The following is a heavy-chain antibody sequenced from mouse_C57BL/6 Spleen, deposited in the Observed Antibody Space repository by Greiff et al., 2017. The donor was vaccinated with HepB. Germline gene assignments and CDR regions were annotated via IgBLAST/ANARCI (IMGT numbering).Heavy chain of an antibody. CDR1: GYAFTNYL. CDR2: INPGSGGT. J-gene: IGHJ2*01. D-gene: IGHD2-3*01. Sequence: QVQLQQSGAELVRPGPSVKVSCKASGYAFTNYLIEWVKQRPGQGLEWIGVINPGSGGTNYNEKFKGKATLTADKSSSTAYMQLSSLTSEDSAVYFCARERNGYLYYFDYWGQGTTLTVSS. CDR3: ARERNGYLYYFDY. V-gene: IGHV1-54*01.